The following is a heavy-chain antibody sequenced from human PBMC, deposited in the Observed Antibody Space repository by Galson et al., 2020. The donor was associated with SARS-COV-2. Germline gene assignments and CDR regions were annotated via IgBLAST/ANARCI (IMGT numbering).Heavy chain of an antibody. CDR1: GGSISSYY. CDR2: IYTSGST. CDR3: ARFGVGYCSSASCYNAFDI. J-gene: IGHJ3*02. Sequence: SQTLSLTCTVSGGSISSYYWSWIRQPAGKGLEWIGRIYTSGSTNYNPSLKSRVTMSVDTSKNQFSLKLSSVTAADTAVYYCARFGVGYCSSASCYNAFDIWGQGTMVTVSS. V-gene: IGHV4-4*07. D-gene: IGHD2-2*02.